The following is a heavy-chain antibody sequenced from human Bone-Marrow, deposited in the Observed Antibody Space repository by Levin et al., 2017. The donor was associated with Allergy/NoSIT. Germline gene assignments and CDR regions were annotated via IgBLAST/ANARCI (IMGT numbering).Heavy chain of an antibody. V-gene: IGHV3-33*01. CDR3: ARDDAAATTIAY. CDR1: GFTFNSRG. D-gene: IGHD2-15*01. CDR2: IWYDGKYQ. Sequence: GGSLRLSCVASGFTFNSRGLHWVRQAPGKGLEWVAVIWYDGKYQYYADSVRGRFTISRDNSKNTQYLQMDSLRAEDTAMYYCARDDAAATTIAYWGQGTLVTVSS. J-gene: IGHJ4*02.